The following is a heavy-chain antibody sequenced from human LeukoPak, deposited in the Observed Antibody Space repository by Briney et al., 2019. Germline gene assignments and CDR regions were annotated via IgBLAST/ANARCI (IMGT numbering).Heavy chain of an antibody. Sequence: SETLSLTCTVSNSSISSGFHWGWIRQPPGKGLEWIGTLYHGGSTYFNPSLRSRVTISVDTSKNQFSLQLSSVTAADTAVYFCARTAPAARRHNAFDFWGQGTVVTVSS. J-gene: IGHJ3*01. CDR3: ARTAPAARRHNAFDF. V-gene: IGHV4-38-2*02. CDR2: LYHGGST. CDR1: NSSISSGFH. D-gene: IGHD2-2*01.